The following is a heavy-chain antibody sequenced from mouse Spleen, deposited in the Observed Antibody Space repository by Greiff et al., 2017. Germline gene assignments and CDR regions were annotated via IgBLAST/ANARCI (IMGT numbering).Heavy chain of an antibody. CDR1: GYTFTSYW. CDR3: ARSFITTVVRGYYFDY. V-gene: IGHV1-50*01. D-gene: IGHD1-1*01. CDR2: IDPSDSYT. Sequence: QVQLQQPGAELVKPGASVKLSCKASGYTFTSYWMQWVKQRPGQGLEWIGEIDPSDSYTNYNQKFKGKATLTVDTSSSTAYMQLSSLTSEDSAVYYCARSFITTVVRGYYFDYWGQGTTLTVSS. J-gene: IGHJ2*01.